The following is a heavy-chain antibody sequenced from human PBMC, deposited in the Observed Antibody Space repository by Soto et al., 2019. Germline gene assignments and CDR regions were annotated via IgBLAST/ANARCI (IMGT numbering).Heavy chain of an antibody. CDR1: GFTFSHYA. D-gene: IGHD1-26*01. CDR3: AKDGSHNFDY. V-gene: IGHV3-30*18. Sequence: QVQLVESGGGVVQPGRSLRLSCAASGFTFSHYAMHWVRQAPGKGLEWVALMSYDGSNEYYADSVKGRFTISRDNSKNTLYLQMNSLRAEDTAVYYCAKDGSHNFDYWVQGTVVTVSS. J-gene: IGHJ4*02. CDR2: MSYDGSNE.